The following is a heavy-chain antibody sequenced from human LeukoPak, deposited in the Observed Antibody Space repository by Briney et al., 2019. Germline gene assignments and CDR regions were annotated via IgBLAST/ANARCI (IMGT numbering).Heavy chain of an antibody. Sequence: SETLSLTCAVYGGSFSGYYWSWIRQPPGKGLEWIGEINHSGSTNYNPSLKSRVTISVDTSKNQFSLKLSSVTAADTAVYYCARGSPSYFDYWGRGTLVTVSS. CDR1: GGSFSGYY. V-gene: IGHV4-34*01. CDR3: ARGSPSYFDY. J-gene: IGHJ4*02. CDR2: INHSGST.